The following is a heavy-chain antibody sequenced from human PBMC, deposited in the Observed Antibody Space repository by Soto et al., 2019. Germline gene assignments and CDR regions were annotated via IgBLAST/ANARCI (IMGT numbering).Heavy chain of an antibody. J-gene: IGHJ4*02. CDR2: ISGSGGST. CDR1: GFIFSSYA. D-gene: IGHD2-2*01. CDR3: ASSRPGGIFHY. Sequence: GGSLRLSCAASGFIFSSYAMSWVRQAPGKGLEWVSAISGSGGSTYYADSVKGRFTISRDNSKNTLYLQMNSLRAEDTAVYYCASSRPGGIFHYWGQGTQVTVSS. V-gene: IGHV3-23*01.